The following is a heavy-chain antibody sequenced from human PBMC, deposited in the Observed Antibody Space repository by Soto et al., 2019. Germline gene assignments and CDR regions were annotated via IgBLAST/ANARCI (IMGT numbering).Heavy chain of an antibody. CDR2: IIPIFGTA. J-gene: IGHJ4*02. V-gene: IGHV1-69*12. Sequence: QVQLVQSGAEVKKPGSSVKVSCKASGGTFSSYAISWVRQAPGQGLEWMGGIIPIFGTANYAQNFQGRVTITADESASTAYLEGSSLVSEDTAVYYCARRAANALYYCDYWGQGTLVTVSS. CDR1: GGTFSSYA. D-gene: IGHD3-16*01. CDR3: ARRAANALYYCDY.